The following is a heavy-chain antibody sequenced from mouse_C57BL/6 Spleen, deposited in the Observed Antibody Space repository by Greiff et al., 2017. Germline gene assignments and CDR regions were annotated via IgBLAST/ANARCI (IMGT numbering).Heavy chain of an antibody. Sequence: VQLQQPGAELVKPGASVKMSCKASGYTFTSYWITWVKQRPGQGLEWIGDIYPGSGSTNYNEKFKSKATLTVDTSSSTAYMQLSSLTSEDSAVYYCARTYYGNSYYFDDWGQGTTLTVSS. CDR2: IYPGSGST. D-gene: IGHD2-10*01. J-gene: IGHJ2*01. V-gene: IGHV1-55*01. CDR3: ARTYYGNSYYFDD. CDR1: GYTFTSYW.